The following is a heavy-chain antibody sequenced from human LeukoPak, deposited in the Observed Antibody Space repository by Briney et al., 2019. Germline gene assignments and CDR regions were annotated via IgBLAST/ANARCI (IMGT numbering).Heavy chain of an antibody. V-gene: IGHV4-39*07. Sequence: SETLSLTCTVSGDSITSGSYYWGWIRQTPGKGLEWIGNIYSTGSTSFNSSFKSRLTMSVDTSKNQFSLMLESVTAADSAVYFCARDSGFWLFWGQGTLLTVSS. D-gene: IGHD3-22*01. CDR1: GDSITSGSYY. CDR2: IYSTGST. CDR3: ARDSGFWLF. J-gene: IGHJ1*01.